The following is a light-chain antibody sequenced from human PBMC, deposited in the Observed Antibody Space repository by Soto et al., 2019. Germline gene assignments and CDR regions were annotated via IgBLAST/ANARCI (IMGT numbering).Light chain of an antibody. CDR2: DVS. CDR3: SSYTSSSTVI. Sequence: QSVLTQPASVSGSPGQSITISCTGTSSDIGGYNYISWYQQHPGKAPKFIIYDVSNRPSGVSNRFSGSRSGNTASLTISGLQAEDEADYYCSSYTSSSTVIFGGGTKVTVL. V-gene: IGLV2-14*03. J-gene: IGLJ2*01. CDR1: SSDIGGYNY.